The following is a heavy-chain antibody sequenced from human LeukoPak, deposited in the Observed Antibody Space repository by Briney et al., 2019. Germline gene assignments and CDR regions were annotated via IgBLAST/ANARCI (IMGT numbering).Heavy chain of an antibody. D-gene: IGHD3-22*01. CDR1: GFTFSSYS. J-gene: IGHJ3*02. CDR3: AREGYYYDSSGPFDI. V-gene: IGHV3-48*04. CDR2: ISSSSSTI. Sequence: PGGSLRLSCAASGFTFSSYSMNWVRQAPGKGLEWVSYISSSSSTIYYADSVKGRFTISRDNAKNSLYLQMNSLRAEDTAVYYCAREGYYYDSSGPFDIWGQGTMVTVSS.